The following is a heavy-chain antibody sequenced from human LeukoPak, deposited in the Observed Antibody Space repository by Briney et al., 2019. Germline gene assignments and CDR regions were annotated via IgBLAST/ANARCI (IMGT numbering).Heavy chain of an antibody. Sequence: GASLQISCQGSGYNFTSYWIGWGRQVPGKGLEWMGIIYPGDSDTRYSPSFQGQVTISADKSISTPYLQWSSLKASDTAMYYCARTFRGDYDFWSGYYGTFDHWGQGTLVTVSS. D-gene: IGHD3-3*01. V-gene: IGHV5-51*01. CDR1: GYNFTSYW. J-gene: IGHJ4*02. CDR2: IYPGDSDT. CDR3: ARTFRGDYDFWSGYYGTFDH.